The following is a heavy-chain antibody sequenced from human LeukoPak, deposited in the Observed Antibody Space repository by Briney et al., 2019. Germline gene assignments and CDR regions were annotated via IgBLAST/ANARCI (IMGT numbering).Heavy chain of an antibody. D-gene: IGHD4-17*01. CDR1: GFTFSSYS. J-gene: IGHJ6*03. CDR3: ASLIPLRTMDV. V-gene: IGHV3-21*01. Sequence: GGSLRLSCAASGFTFSSYSMNWVRQAPGKGLEWVSSISSSSSYIYYADSVKGRFTISRDNAKNSLYLQMNSLRAEDTAVYYCASLIPLRTMDVWGKGTTVTVSS. CDR2: ISSSSSYI.